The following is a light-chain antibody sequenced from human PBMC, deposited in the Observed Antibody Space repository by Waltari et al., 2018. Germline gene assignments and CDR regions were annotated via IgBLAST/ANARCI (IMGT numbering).Light chain of an antibody. V-gene: IGLV2-14*01. J-gene: IGLJ2*01. Sequence: QSALTQPASVSGSPGQSITISCTGTSSDVGGYNYVSWYQQHPAKAPKLRIYDVSKRPSGVSTRFSGSKSGNTASLTSSGLQAEDEADYYCSSYTSSSTLFGGGTKLTVL. CDR2: DVS. CDR3: SSYTSSSTL. CDR1: SSDVGGYNY.